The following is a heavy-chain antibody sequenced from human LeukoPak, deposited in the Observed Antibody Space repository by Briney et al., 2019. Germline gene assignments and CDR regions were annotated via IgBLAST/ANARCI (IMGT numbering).Heavy chain of an antibody. CDR3: ARPASGWYYFDY. CDR1: GGSISSYY. J-gene: IGHJ4*02. V-gene: IGHV4-34*01. Sequence: PSETLSLTCTVSGGSISSYYWSWIRQPPGKGLEWIGEINHSGSTNYNPSLKSRVTISVDTSKNQFSLKLSSVTAAGTAVYYCARPASGWYYFDYWGQGTLVTVSS. D-gene: IGHD6-19*01. CDR2: INHSGST.